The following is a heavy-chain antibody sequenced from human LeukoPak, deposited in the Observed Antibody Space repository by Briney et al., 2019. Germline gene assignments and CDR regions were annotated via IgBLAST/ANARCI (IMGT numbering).Heavy chain of an antibody. CDR2: IYYSGST. Sequence: SETLSLTCAVSGGSISSGGYYWSWIRQHPGKGLEWIGYIYYSGSTYYIPSLKSQITISVDTSKNQFSLKLSSVTAADTAVYYCARGKDSGGSCYLFDYWGQGTLVTVSS. D-gene: IGHD2-15*01. CDR1: GGSISSGGYY. J-gene: IGHJ4*02. V-gene: IGHV4-31*11. CDR3: ARGKDSGGSCYLFDY.